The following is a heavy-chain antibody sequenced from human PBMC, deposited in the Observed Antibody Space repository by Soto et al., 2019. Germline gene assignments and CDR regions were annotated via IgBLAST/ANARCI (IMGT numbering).Heavy chain of an antibody. J-gene: IGHJ4*02. CDR1: GFTFTIYC. Sequence: GESLKISCKGSGFTFTIYCVAWVRQMPGKGLEWMGIIYPGDSDSSYSPSFQGQVTISADKSINTAYLHWSSLKGSDTAIYYCAKHEGYCSTTTCSNFDYWGQGTLVTVSS. D-gene: IGHD2-2*01. CDR2: IYPGDSDS. CDR3: AKHEGYCSTTTCSNFDY. V-gene: IGHV5-51*01.